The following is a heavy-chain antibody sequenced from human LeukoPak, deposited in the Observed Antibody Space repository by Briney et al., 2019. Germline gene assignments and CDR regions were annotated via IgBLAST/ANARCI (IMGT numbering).Heavy chain of an antibody. J-gene: IGHJ3*02. CDR1: GGSISSYY. D-gene: IGHD6-19*01. V-gene: IGHV4-59*12. Sequence: SETLSLTCTVSGGSISSYYWSWIRQPPGKGLEWIGYIYYSGSTNYNPSLKSRVTISVDTSKNQFSLKLSSVTAADTAVYYCARGPYSSGWSDAFDIWGQGTVVTVSS. CDR3: ARGPYSSGWSDAFDI. CDR2: IYYSGST.